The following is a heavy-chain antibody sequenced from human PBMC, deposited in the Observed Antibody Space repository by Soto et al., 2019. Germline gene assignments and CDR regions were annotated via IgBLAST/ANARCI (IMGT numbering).Heavy chain of an antibody. D-gene: IGHD2-21*02. CDR1: GDSVSGGSFY. V-gene: IGHV4-61*01. Sequence: QVQLQESGPGLVKPSETLSLTCTVSGDSVSGGSFYWTWIRQPPGKGLEWIGYIDYSGSTNYNPSLQSRVTMSVDTSKNQFSLNLMSVTAADTAIYNCVRLVPFGGDEDGWGQGIPVAVS. J-gene: IGHJ4*02. CDR3: VRLVPFGGDEDG. CDR2: IDYSGST.